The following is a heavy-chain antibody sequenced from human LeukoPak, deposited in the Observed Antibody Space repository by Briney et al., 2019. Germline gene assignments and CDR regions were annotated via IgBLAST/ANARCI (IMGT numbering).Heavy chain of an antibody. CDR2: IYYSGNT. CDR3: ARGPYSYDSSGAFDI. CDR1: GVSISSSNSY. D-gene: IGHD3-22*01. V-gene: IGHV4-39*01. J-gene: IGHJ3*02. Sequence: SETLSLTCTVSGVSISSSNSYWGWIRQPPGKGLEWIGSIYYSGNTYYNASLKSQVSISIDTSKNQFSLKLSSVTAADTAVYFCARGPYSYDSSGAFDIWGQGTMVTVSS.